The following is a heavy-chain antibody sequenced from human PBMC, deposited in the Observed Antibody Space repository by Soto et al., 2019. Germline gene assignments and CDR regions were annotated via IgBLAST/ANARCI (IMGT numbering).Heavy chain of an antibody. D-gene: IGHD5-12*01. Sequence: GESLKISCXGSGYSFTSYWIGWVRQMPGKGLEWMGIIYPGDSDTRYSPSFQGQVTISADKSISTAYLQWSSLKASDTAMYYCARGGMATIRELYYYYYGMDVWGQGTTVTVSS. J-gene: IGHJ6*02. V-gene: IGHV5-51*01. CDR3: ARGGMATIRELYYYYYGMDV. CDR2: IYPGDSDT. CDR1: GYSFTSYW.